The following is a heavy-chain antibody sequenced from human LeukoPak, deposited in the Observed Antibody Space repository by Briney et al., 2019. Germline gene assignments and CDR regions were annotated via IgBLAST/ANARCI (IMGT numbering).Heavy chain of an antibody. CDR3: ASFYYDSSGEYYFDY. CDR1: GGSFSGYY. D-gene: IGHD3-22*01. CDR2: INHSGST. Sequence: SETLSLTFAVYGGSFSGYYWSWIRQPPGKGLERIGEINHSGSTNYNPSLKRRVTISVDTSKNQFSLKLSSVPAADTAVYYCASFYYDSSGEYYFDYWGQGTLVTVSS. V-gene: IGHV4-34*01. J-gene: IGHJ4*02.